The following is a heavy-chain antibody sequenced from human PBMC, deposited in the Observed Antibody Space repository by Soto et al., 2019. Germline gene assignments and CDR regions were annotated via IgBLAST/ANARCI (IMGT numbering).Heavy chain of an antibody. CDR1: GFSLSTSGMC. J-gene: IGHJ3*02. CDR3: ARMLLYYYDSSGYNDAFDI. V-gene: IGHV2-70*01. Sequence: SGPTLVNPTQTLTLTCTFSGFSLSTSGMCVSWIRQPPGKALEWLALIDWDDDKYYSTSLKTRLTISKDTPKNQVVLTMTNMDPVDTATYYCARMLLYYYDSSGYNDAFDIWGQGTMVTVSS. D-gene: IGHD3-22*01. CDR2: IDWDDDK.